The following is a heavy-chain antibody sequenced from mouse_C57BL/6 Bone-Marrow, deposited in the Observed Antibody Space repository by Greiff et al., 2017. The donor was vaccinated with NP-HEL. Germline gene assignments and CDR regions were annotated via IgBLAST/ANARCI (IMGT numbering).Heavy chain of an antibody. Sequence: VQLQQPGAELVRPGSSVKLSCKASGYTFTSYWMHWVKQRPIQGLEWIGTIDPSDSETHYNQKFKDKATLTVDKSSSTAYMQLSSLTSEDSAVYYCARSGGYYVVDYWGQGTTLTVSS. CDR1: GYTFTSYW. V-gene: IGHV1-52*01. J-gene: IGHJ2*01. D-gene: IGHD2-3*01. CDR2: IDPSDSET. CDR3: ARSGGYYVVDY.